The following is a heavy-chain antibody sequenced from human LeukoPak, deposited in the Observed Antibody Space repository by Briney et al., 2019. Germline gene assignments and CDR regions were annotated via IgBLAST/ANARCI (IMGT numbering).Heavy chain of an antibody. J-gene: IGHJ4*02. CDR3: AKGPSTWDF. V-gene: IGHV3-23*01. CDR2: ITASGDTT. Sequence: PGGSLRLSCAASGFTFSNSAMSWVRQPPGKGLEWVSAITASGDTTYYADSVRGRFTISRDNSKNTLYLQMSSLRAEDTAVYYYAKGPSTWDFWGQGTLVTVSS. CDR1: GFTFSNSA.